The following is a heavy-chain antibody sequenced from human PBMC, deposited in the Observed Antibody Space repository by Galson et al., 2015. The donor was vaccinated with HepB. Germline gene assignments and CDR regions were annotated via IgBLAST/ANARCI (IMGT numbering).Heavy chain of an antibody. CDR1: AGSISNYY. J-gene: IGHJ4*02. CDR3: ARDHYNDTSAHFDY. CDR2: IYSSGST. D-gene: IGHD3-22*01. V-gene: IGHV4-4*07. Sequence: ETLSLTCSVSAGSISNYYWTWIRQPAGKGLEWIGRIYSSGSTDYNPSLKSRVTMSLDTSKNQFSLKLNSVTAADTAVYYCARDHYNDTSAHFDYWGQGTLVTVSS.